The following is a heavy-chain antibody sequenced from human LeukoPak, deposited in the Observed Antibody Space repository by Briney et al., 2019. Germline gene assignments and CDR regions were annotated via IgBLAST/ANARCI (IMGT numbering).Heavy chain of an antibody. Sequence: PSETLSLTCTVSGGSISSSSCYWGWIRQPPGKGLEWIGSIYYSGITYYNPSLKSRVTISVDTSKNQFSLKLSSMTAADTAVYYCASLWFGELSYYFDYWGQGTLVTVSS. D-gene: IGHD3-10*01. CDR2: IYYSGIT. CDR1: GGSISSSSCY. CDR3: ASLWFGELSYYFDY. J-gene: IGHJ4*02. V-gene: IGHV4-39*01.